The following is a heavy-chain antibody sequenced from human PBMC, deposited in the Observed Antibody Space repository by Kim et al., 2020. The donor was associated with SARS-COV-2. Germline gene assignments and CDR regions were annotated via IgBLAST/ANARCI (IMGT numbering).Heavy chain of an antibody. V-gene: IGHV1-46*01. CDR2: INPSGGST. CDR3: ARSPKGREQSRTFDY. D-gene: IGHD1-1*01. J-gene: IGHJ4*02. CDR1: GYTFTSYY. Sequence: ASVKVSCKASGYTFTSYYMHWVRQAPGQGLEWMGIINPSGGSTSYAQKFQGRVTMTRDTSTSTVYMELSSLRSEDTAVYYCARSPKGREQSRTFDYWGQGTLVTVSS.